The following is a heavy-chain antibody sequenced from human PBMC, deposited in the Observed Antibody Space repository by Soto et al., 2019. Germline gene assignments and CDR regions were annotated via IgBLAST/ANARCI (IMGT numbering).Heavy chain of an antibody. CDR2: MFHSGGA. V-gene: IGHV4-4*02. D-gene: IGHD3-3*01. J-gene: IGHJ4*02. CDR1: DGSISTYDW. Sequence: QVQLHESGPGLVKPSATLSLTCVVSDGSISTYDWWTWVRQPPGKGLEWIGKMFHSGGADYSPSLKSRVTISADSSKNHFPLRLTAVTAADTAVYYCATGNVDSMLEYWGQGTQVAVSS. CDR3: ATGNVDSMLEY.